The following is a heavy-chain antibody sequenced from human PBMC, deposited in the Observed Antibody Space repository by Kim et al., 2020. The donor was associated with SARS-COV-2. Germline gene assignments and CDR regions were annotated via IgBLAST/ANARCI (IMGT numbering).Heavy chain of an antibody. V-gene: IGHV4-34*01. CDR2: IIHSGST. CDR3: ARGTRQWLSRHYYYYMDV. D-gene: IGHD6-19*01. Sequence: SETLSLTCAVYGGSFSGYYWSWIRQPPGKGLEWIGEIIHSGSTNYNPSPMSRVTISVDTSKNQFSLKLSSVTAADTAVYYCARGTRQWLSRHYYYYMDVWGKGTTVTVSS. J-gene: IGHJ6*03. CDR1: GGSFSGYY.